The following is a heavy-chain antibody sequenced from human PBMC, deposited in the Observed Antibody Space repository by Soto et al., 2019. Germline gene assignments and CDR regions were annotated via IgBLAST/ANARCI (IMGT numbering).Heavy chain of an antibody. CDR3: ARGVPGHYGMDV. CDR1: GFTFSSYA. CDR2: ISGSGGSA. J-gene: IGHJ6*02. V-gene: IGHV3-23*01. Sequence: GGSLRLSCAASGFTFSSYAMSWVRQAPGKGLEWVSGISGSGGSANYADSVKGRFTISRDNGKNMLHLQMDSLRGEDTAVYYCARGVPGHYGMDVWGQGTTVTVSS.